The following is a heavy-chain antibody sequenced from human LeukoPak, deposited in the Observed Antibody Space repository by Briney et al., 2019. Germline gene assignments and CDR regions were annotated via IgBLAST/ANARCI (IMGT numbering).Heavy chain of an antibody. Sequence: GGSLRLSCAASGFTFSDYYMSWIRQAPGKGLEWVSYISSSSSTIYYADSVKGRFTISRDNAKNSLYLQMNSLRDEDTAVYYCARDRPDYYDSSGYYPDAFDIWGQGTMVTVSS. J-gene: IGHJ3*02. D-gene: IGHD3-22*01. CDR2: ISSSSSTI. V-gene: IGHV3-11*04. CDR1: GFTFSDYY. CDR3: ARDRPDYYDSSGYYPDAFDI.